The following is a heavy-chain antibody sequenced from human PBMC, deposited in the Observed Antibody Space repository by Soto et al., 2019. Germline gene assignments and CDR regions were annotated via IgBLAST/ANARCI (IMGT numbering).Heavy chain of an antibody. CDR1: GFTFDDYA. D-gene: IGHD3-16*02. CDR3: AKAVSWELSRYYYYYMDV. Sequence: EVQLVESGGGLVQPGRSLRLSCAASGFTFDDYAMHWVRQAPGKGLEWVSGIRWNSGSIGYADSVKGRFTISRDNAKNSLYLQMNSLRAEDTALYYSAKAVSWELSRYYYYYMDVWCKGTTVTVS. CDR2: IRWNSGSI. V-gene: IGHV3-9*01. J-gene: IGHJ6*03.